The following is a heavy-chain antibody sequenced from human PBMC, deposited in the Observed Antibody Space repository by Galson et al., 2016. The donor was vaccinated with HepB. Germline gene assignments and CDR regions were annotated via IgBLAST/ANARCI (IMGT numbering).Heavy chain of an antibody. CDR3: VRDHSVVPTTAYNWFDP. D-gene: IGHD4-23*01. J-gene: IGHJ5*02. Sequence: SLRLSCAASGFAFSSHWMHWVRQDLGKGLVWVSRINSDGTISNYADSVKGRFTISRDNAKNTLYLQMNSLRAEDTAVYFCVRDHSVVPTTAYNWFDPWGRGTPVTVSS. V-gene: IGHV3-74*01. CDR2: INSDGTIS. CDR1: GFAFSSHW.